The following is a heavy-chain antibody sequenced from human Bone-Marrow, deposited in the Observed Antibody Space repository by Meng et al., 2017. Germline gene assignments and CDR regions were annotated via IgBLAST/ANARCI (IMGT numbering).Heavy chain of an antibody. CDR2: IIPIFGTA. Sequence: QGALVQSGAEVKKPGSSVKVSCKASGGTFSSYAISWVRQAPGQGLEWMGGIIPIFGTANYAQKFQGRVTITADKSTSTAYMELSSLRSEDTAMYYCARDEDISAAGKLFGDYWGQGTLVTVSS. CDR3: ARDEDISAAGKLFGDY. J-gene: IGHJ4*02. CDR1: GGTFSSYA. V-gene: IGHV1-69*06. D-gene: IGHD6-13*01.